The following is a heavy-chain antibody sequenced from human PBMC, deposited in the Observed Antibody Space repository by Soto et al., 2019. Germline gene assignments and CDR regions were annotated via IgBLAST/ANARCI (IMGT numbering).Heavy chain of an antibody. V-gene: IGHV1-69*08. CDR3: TRDRITTRGDAFDL. J-gene: IGHJ3*01. CDR2: IIPIPDIT. Sequence: QVQLVQSGAEVRKPGSSVKVSCKAPGGTFSTYIISWVRQAPGQGLEWMGRIIPIPDITSYAQKFQGRVTVTADRSTSTAYMELTSLKSEDTAVYYFTRDRITTRGDAFDLWGQGTMVTVSS. CDR1: GGTFSTYI. D-gene: IGHD3-3*01.